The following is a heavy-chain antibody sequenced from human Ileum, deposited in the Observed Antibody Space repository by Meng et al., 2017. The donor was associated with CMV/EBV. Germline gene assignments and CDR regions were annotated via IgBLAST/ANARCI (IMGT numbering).Heavy chain of an antibody. V-gene: IGHV1-69*10. CDR2: VIPFLSIS. CDR1: GYSFNNFA. J-gene: IGHJ5*02. D-gene: IGHD3-16*01. Sequence: SVKVSCKASGYSFNNFAINWVRQAPGQGLEWVGGVIPFLSISNYAQKFHDRVTITLDKSTSTVYMELSGLTSDDTATYYCIRGGTIAGDPAGFDPWGQGTLVTVSS. CDR3: IRGGTIAGDPAGFDP.